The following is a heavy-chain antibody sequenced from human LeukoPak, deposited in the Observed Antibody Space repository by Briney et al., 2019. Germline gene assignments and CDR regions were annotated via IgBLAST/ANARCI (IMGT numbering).Heavy chain of an antibody. Sequence: GGSLRLSCAASGFTFNNYDMHWVLQATGKGLEWVAAIGTEGDTYYPDSVKGRFTISRENGKNSLFLQMDSLRAGDSAVYYCARSSHCSGGRCYLDFLLWGQGTLVTVSS. CDR3: ARSSHCSGGRCYLDFLL. D-gene: IGHD2-15*01. V-gene: IGHV3-13*01. J-gene: IGHJ1*01. CDR2: IGTEGDT. CDR1: GFTFNNYD.